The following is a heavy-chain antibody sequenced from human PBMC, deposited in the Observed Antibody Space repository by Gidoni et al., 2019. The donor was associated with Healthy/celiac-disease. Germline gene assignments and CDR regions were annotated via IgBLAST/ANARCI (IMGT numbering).Heavy chain of an antibody. D-gene: IGHD3-3*01. Sequence: EVQLVESGGGLVKPGGSLRLSCAASGFTFSSYSMNWVRQAPGKGLEWVSSISSSSSYIYYADSVKGRFTISRDNAKNSLYLQMNSLRAEDTAVYYCAREISDFWSGSQPGAFDIWGQGTMVTVSS. CDR1: GFTFSSYS. CDR3: AREISDFWSGSQPGAFDI. J-gene: IGHJ3*02. CDR2: ISSSSSYI. V-gene: IGHV3-21*01.